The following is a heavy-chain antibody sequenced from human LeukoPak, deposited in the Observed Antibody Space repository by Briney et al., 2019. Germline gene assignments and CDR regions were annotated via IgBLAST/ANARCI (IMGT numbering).Heavy chain of an antibody. V-gene: IGHV3-11*06. CDR1: GFTFSDYY. J-gene: IGHJ1*01. D-gene: IGHD3-22*01. CDR3: ARQGLYDSSDLWTLQH. Sequence: NPGGSVRLSCAASGFTFSDYYMSWIRQTPEKGLEWLSYISSSSGYKNYADSLKGRFTISRDNAKNSVYLQMNSLSAEDTAVYYCARQGLYDSSDLWTLQHWGQGTLFPAFS. CDR2: ISSSSGYK.